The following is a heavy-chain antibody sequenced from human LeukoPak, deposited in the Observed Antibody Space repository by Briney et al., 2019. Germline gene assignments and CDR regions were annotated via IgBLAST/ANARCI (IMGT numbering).Heavy chain of an antibody. Sequence: KPSETLSLTCTVSGGSISSYYWSWIRQPPGKGLEWIGYIYYSGSTIYNPSLKSRVTISVDTSKNQFSLELSSVTAADTAVYYCARGTRSLVDSWGQGTLVTVSS. CDR1: GGSISSYY. D-gene: IGHD6-13*01. J-gene: IGHJ4*02. CDR3: ARGTRSLVDS. V-gene: IGHV4-59*01. CDR2: IYYSGST.